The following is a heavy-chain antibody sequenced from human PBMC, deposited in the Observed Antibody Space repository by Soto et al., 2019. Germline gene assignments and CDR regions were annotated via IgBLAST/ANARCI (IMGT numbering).Heavy chain of an antibody. CDR2: IIPIFGTT. CDR3: ASGIDGDGYNLAVFAS. Sequence: QVQLVQSGAEVKKPGSLVKVSCKASGGTFSSYAISWVRQAPGQGLEWMGGIIPIFGTTNYAQKFQGRVTITADVSTSTAYMELSSMRSEDTAVYFCASGIDGDGYNLAVFASWGQGTLVTVSS. CDR1: GGTFSSYA. J-gene: IGHJ4*02. V-gene: IGHV1-69*12. D-gene: IGHD5-12*01.